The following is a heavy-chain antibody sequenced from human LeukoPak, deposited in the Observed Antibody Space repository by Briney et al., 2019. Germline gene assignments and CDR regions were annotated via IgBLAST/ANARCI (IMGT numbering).Heavy chain of an antibody. D-gene: IGHD2-21*01. J-gene: IGHJ3*02. V-gene: IGHV4-38-2*02. CDR3: AREGLFDCVSDHCPGIHAFDI. CDR2: VYHSGST. Sequence: PSETLSLTCTVSGYSITSGYYWGWIRQPPGKGLEWIGSVYHSGSTYYIPSLKSRVTISVDTSKNQFSLKLSSVTAADTAVYYCAREGLFDCVSDHCPGIHAFDIWGQGTMVTVSS. CDR1: GYSITSGYY.